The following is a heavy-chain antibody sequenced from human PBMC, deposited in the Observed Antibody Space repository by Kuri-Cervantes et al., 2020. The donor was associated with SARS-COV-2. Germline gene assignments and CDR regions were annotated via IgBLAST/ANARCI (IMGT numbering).Heavy chain of an antibody. CDR3: ACTKVVPAAIARLDY. D-gene: IGHD2-2*02. CDR2: INPNSGGT. V-gene: IGHV1-2*02. CDR1: GYTFTGYY. Sequence: ASVKVSCKASGYTFTGYYMHWVRQAPGQGLEWMGWINPNSGGTNYAQKFQGRVTMTRDTSISTAYMELSRLRSDDTAVYYRACTKVVPAAIARLDYWGQGTLVTVSS. J-gene: IGHJ4*02.